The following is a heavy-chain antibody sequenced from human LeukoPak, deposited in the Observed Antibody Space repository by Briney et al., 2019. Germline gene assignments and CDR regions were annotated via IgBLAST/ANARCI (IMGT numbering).Heavy chain of an antibody. V-gene: IGHV1-8*03. J-gene: IGHJ6*03. CDR3: ARGPRCQGYQLLSDYYMDV. CDR2: MNPNSGNT. Sequence: ASVKVSCKASGYTFTSYDINWVRQATGQGLEWMGWMNPNSGNTGYAQKFQGRVTITRNTSISTAYMELSSLRSEDTAVYYCARGPRCQGYQLLSDYYMDVWGKGTTVTVSS. CDR1: GYTFTSYD. D-gene: IGHD2-2*01.